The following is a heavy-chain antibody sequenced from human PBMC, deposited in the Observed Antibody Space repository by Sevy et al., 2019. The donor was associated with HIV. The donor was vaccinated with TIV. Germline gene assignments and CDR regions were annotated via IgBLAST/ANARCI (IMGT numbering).Heavy chain of an antibody. CDR3: ASVGLARYFFDS. CDR1: GGSISSYY. V-gene: IGHV4-59*13. Sequence: SETLSLTCTVSGGSISSYYWSWIRQPPGKGLEWVGYIYSSGSTNYIPSLKSRVTISVDTSKNQFSLKLSSVTAADTAVYYCASVGLARYFFDSWGQGNLVTVSS. J-gene: IGHJ4*02. CDR2: IYSSGST. D-gene: IGHD1-26*01.